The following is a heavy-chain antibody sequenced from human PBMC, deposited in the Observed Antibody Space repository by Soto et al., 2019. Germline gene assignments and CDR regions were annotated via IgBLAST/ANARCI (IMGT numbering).Heavy chain of an antibody. Sequence: PGGSLRLSCVASDSTLSSYEINWVRQAPGKGLEWVSYISSSGINIYYTDSVKGRFTISRDNAKKSLYLQMNSLRAEDTAVYYCVRFGGAAAGPGDYWGQGTLVTVSS. J-gene: IGHJ4*02. CDR2: ISSSGINI. D-gene: IGHD6-13*01. CDR3: VRFGGAAAGPGDY. V-gene: IGHV3-48*03. CDR1: DSTLSSYE.